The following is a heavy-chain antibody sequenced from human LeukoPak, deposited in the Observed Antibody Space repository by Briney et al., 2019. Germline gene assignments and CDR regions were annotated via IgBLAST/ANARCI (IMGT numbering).Heavy chain of an antibody. Sequence: ASVKVSCKVSGHTLTELSMHWVRQAPGKGLEWMGGFDPEDGETIYAQKFQGRVTMTEDTSTDTAYMELSSLRSEDTAVYYCATSRYSSSWYPYYGMDVWGQGTTVTVSS. CDR1: GHTLTELS. CDR3: ATSRYSSSWYPYYGMDV. CDR2: FDPEDGET. V-gene: IGHV1-24*01. J-gene: IGHJ6*02. D-gene: IGHD6-13*01.